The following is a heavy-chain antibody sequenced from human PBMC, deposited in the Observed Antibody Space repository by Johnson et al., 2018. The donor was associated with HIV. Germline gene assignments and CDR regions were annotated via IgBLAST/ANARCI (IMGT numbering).Heavy chain of an antibody. CDR1: GFTFDDYG. J-gene: IGHJ3*02. D-gene: IGHD1-1*01. V-gene: IGHV3-20*04. CDR2: INWNGGST. CDR3: ATVWRNEGRHAFDI. Sequence: EVQLLESGGGVVRPGGSLRLACAASGFTFDDYGMNWVRQAPGKGLEWVSGINWNGGSTGYADSVKGRFTISRNNAKNSLYLQMNSLRAEDTAVYFCATVWRNEGRHAFDIWGQGTMVTVSS.